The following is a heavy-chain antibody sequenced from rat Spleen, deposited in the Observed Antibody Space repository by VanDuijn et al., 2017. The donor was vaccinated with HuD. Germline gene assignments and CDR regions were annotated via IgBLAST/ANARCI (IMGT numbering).Heavy chain of an antibody. V-gene: IGHV5-25*01. J-gene: IGHJ3*01. CDR2: ISNGGTET. D-gene: IGHD1-11*01. Sequence: EVQLVESGGGLVQPGRSMKLSCVASGFILNNYHMAWVRQASTKGPEWVASISNGGTETYYRDSVKGRFTISRDNAENTQYLQMDSLRSEDTATYYCTRHGGLRNWFAYWGQGTLVTVSS. CDR3: TRHGGLRNWFAY. CDR1: GFILNNYH.